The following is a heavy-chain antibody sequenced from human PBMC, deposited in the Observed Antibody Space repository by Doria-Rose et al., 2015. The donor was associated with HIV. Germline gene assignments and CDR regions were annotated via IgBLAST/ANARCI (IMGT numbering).Heavy chain of an antibody. D-gene: IGHD6-13*01. J-gene: IGHJ4*02. V-gene: IGHV2-26*01. CDR1: GVSLSSPGMG. CDR3: ARIKSSRWYHKYYFDF. Sequence: QVTLKESGPVLVKPTETLTLTCTVSGVSLSSPGMGVSWIRQPPGKALEWLANIFSDDDRSYKTSLRSRLTISRGTSKSQVVITMTDMDPVDAATYYCARIKSSRWYHKYYFDFWGQGPLVIVSA. CDR2: IFSDDDR.